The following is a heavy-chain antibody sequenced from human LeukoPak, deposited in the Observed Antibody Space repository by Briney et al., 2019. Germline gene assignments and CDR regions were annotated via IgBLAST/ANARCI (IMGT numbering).Heavy chain of an antibody. CDR1: GLTFSNAW. CDR3: TTDYYDYVWGSYRPDY. D-gene: IGHD3-16*02. J-gene: IGHJ4*02. CDR2: IKTKTDGETT. Sequence: GGSLRLSCAASGLTFSNAWMSWVRQAPGQGLEWVARIKTKTDGETTEYAAPVKGRFTISRDDSVNTLYLQMNSLKTEDTAVYYCTTDYYDYVWGSYRPDYWGQGTLVTVSS. V-gene: IGHV3-15*01.